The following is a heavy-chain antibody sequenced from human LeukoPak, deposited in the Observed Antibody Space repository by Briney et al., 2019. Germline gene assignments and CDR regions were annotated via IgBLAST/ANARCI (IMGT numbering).Heavy chain of an antibody. D-gene: IGHD3-9*01. J-gene: IGHJ4*02. V-gene: IGHV1-18*04. CDR3: ARDRRYFDWLLSDY. Sequence: ASVKVSCKASGYTFTSYGISWVRQAPGQGLEWKGWISAYNGNTNYAQKLQGRVTMTTDTSTSTAYMELRSLRSDDTAVYYCARDRRYFDWLLSDYWGQGTLVTVSS. CDR1: GYTFTSYG. CDR2: ISAYNGNT.